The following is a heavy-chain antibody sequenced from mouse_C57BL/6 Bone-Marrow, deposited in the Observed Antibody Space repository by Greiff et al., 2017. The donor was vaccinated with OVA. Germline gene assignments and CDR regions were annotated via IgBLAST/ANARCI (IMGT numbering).Heavy chain of an antibody. D-gene: IGHD1-1*01. Sequence: EVQLVESGGGLVKPGGSLKLSCAASGFTFSRYAMSWVRQTPEKRLEWVATISDGGSYTYYPDNVKGRFTISRDNAKNNLYLQMSHLKSEDTAMYYCARVDYGSSYWFAYWGQGTLVTVSA. V-gene: IGHV5-4*01. CDR2: ISDGGSYT. J-gene: IGHJ3*01. CDR1: GFTFSRYA. CDR3: ARVDYGSSYWFAY.